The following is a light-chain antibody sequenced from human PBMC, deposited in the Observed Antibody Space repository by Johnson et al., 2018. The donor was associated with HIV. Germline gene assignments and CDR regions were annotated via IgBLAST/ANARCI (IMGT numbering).Light chain of an antibody. V-gene: IGLV1-51*02. Sequence: QSVLTQPPSVSAAPGQKVTISCSGSSSNVGSNYISWYRQLPGTAPKLLIYENNKRPSGIPYRFSGSKSGTSATLGITGLQTGDEADYHCGTWDSSLSAGVFGTGTKVTVL. CDR3: GTWDSSLSAGV. J-gene: IGLJ1*01. CDR2: ENN. CDR1: SSNVGSNY.